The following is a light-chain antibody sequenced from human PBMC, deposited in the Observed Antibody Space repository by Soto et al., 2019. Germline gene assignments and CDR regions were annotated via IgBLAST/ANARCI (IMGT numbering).Light chain of an antibody. CDR1: QDISNY. CDR3: QQYDTLLT. V-gene: IGKV1-33*01. Sequence: DIQMTQSPSSLSASIGDRVTITCQASQDISNYLNWYQQKPGKAPTLLIFDASNLETGVPSRFRGSGSGTEFSFTIISLQPEDIATYYCQQYDTLLTFGGGTKVEIK. CDR2: DAS. J-gene: IGKJ4*01.